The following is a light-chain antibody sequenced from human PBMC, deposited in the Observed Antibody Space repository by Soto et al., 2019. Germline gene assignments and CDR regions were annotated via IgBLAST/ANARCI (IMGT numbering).Light chain of an antibody. J-gene: IGLJ3*02. CDR2: DTS. V-gene: IGLV7-46*01. CDR1: TGAVTSGQY. CDR3: MLSYSADWV. Sequence: QAVVTQEPSLTVSPGGTVTLTCGSSTGAVTSGQYSYWLQQKPGQAPRTLIYDTSNKHSWTPARFSGSLLGGKAALTLSGAQPEDEAAYYCMLSYSADWVFGGGTKLTVL.